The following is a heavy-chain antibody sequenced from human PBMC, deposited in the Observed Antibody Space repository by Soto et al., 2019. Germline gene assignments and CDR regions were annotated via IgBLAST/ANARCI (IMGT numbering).Heavy chain of an antibody. CDR3: AKDYYDSSGYYYDYFDY. J-gene: IGHJ4*02. V-gene: IGHV3-23*01. Sequence: EVQLLESGGGLVQPGGSLRLSCAASGFTFSSYAMSWVRQAPGKGLEWVSAISGSGGSTYYADSVKGRFTISRDISKNTLYLQMNSLRAEDTAVYYCAKDYYDSSGYYYDYFDYWGQGTLVTVSS. CDR1: GFTFSSYA. CDR2: ISGSGGST. D-gene: IGHD3-22*01.